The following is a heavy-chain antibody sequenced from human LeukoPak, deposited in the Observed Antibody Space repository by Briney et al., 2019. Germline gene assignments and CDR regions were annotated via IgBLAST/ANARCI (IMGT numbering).Heavy chain of an antibody. CDR1: GFTFSSYS. CDR3: ARDRSFWSGKGFFDY. Sequence: GGSLRLSCAASGFTFSSYSMNWVRQAPGKGLEWVSSISSSSSYIYYADSVKGRFTISRDNAKNSLYLQMNSLRAEDTAVYYCARDRSFWSGKGFFDYWGQGTLVTVSS. CDR2: ISSSSSYI. D-gene: IGHD3-3*01. J-gene: IGHJ4*02. V-gene: IGHV3-21*01.